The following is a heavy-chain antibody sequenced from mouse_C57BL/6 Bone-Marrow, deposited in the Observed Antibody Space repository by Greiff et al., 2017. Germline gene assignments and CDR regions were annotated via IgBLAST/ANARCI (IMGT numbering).Heavy chain of an antibody. J-gene: IGHJ3*01. D-gene: IGHD2-4*01. CDR3: ARSVYDYDEGTWFAY. V-gene: IGHV1-50*01. Sequence: LQPGAELVKPGASVKLSCKASGYTFTSYWMQWVKQRPGQGLEWIGEIDPSDSYTNYNQKCKGKATVTVDTSSSTAYMQRSSLTAEDSAVYYCARSVYDYDEGTWFAYWGQGTLVTVSA. CDR1: GYTFTSYW. CDR2: IDPSDSYT.